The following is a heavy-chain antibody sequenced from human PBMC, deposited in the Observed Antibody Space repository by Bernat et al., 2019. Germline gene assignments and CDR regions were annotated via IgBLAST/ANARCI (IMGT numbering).Heavy chain of an antibody. CDR1: GFTFSSYA. J-gene: IGHJ4*02. CDR3: ARDGSYCSGGSCYFDY. V-gene: IGHV3-30-3*01. D-gene: IGHD2-15*01. Sequence: QVQLVESGGGVVQPGRSLRLSCVASGFTFSSYAMHWVRQAPGKGLEWVAVISYDGSNKYYADSVKGRFTISRDNSKNTLYLQMNSLRAEDTAVYYCARDGSYCSGGSCYFDYWGQGTLVTVSS. CDR2: ISYDGSNK.